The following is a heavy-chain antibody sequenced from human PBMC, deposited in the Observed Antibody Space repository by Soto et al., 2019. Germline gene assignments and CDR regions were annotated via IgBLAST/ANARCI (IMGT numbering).Heavy chain of an antibody. Sequence: GGSLRLSCAASVFTVNTYTMSWVRQAPGKGLEWVSAIFGSGSTDYADSVKGRFTISRDNSKNTLYLQMNSLRAEDTAVYYCAKGSTYKSPWGQGSLVTVSS. CDR3: AKGSTYKSP. CDR1: VFTVNTYT. CDR2: IFGSGST. J-gene: IGHJ5*02. V-gene: IGHV3-23*01. D-gene: IGHD1-1*01.